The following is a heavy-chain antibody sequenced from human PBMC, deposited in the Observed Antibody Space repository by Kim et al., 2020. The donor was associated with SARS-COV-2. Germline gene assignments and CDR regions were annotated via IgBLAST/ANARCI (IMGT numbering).Heavy chain of an antibody. J-gene: IGHJ4*02. Sequence: GGSLRLSCAASGFTVSSNYMSWVRQAPGKGLEWVSVIYSGGSTFYADSVKGRFTISRDNSKNTLYLQMNSLRAEDTAVYYCARERGDSLFDYWGQGTLVTVSS. CDR3: ARERGDSLFDY. CDR2: IYSGGST. D-gene: IGHD4-17*01. V-gene: IGHV3-66*01. CDR1: GFTVSSNY.